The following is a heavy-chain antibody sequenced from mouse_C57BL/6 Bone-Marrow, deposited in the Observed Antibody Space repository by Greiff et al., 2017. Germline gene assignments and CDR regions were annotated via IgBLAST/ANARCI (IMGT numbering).Heavy chain of an antibody. CDR2: IYPGDGDT. CDR1: GYAFSSSW. Sequence: QVQLQQSGPELVKPGASVKISCKASGYAFSSSWMNWVKQRPGKGLEWIGRIYPGDGDTNYNGKFKGKATLTADKSSSTAYMQLSSLTSEDSAVYFCARGGWSYFFDYWGQGTTLTVSS. V-gene: IGHV1-82*01. D-gene: IGHD2-3*01. J-gene: IGHJ2*01. CDR3: ARGGWSYFFDY.